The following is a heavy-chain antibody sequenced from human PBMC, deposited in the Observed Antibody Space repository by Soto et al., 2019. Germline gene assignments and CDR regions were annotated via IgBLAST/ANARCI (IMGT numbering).Heavy chain of an antibody. Sequence: SETLSLTCTVSGGFIISDYWIWIRQPPGQGLEWIGYIYYSGSTNYNPSLRSRVTISLDTSKKQFSMKLSSVTAADTAVYYCARDILTGRMGMDVWGQGTTVTVSS. CDR1: GGFIISDY. CDR3: ARDILTGRMGMDV. J-gene: IGHJ6*02. D-gene: IGHD3-9*01. CDR2: IYYSGST. V-gene: IGHV4-59*01.